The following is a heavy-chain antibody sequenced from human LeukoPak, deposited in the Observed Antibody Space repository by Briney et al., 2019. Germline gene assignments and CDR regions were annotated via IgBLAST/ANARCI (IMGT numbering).Heavy chain of an antibody. Sequence: SETLSLTCTVSGGSISGYYWSWIRQPPGKGLEWIGFISYSGGTNYNPSLKSRVTISVDTSKNQFSLKLNSVTAADTAVYYCARHGGSYTFDYWGQGTLATVSS. D-gene: IGHD1-26*01. CDR1: GGSISGYY. CDR2: ISYSGGT. J-gene: IGHJ4*02. V-gene: IGHV4-59*08. CDR3: ARHGGSYTFDY.